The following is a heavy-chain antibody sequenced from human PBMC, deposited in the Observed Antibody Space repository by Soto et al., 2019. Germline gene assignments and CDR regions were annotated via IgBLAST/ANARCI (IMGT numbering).Heavy chain of an antibody. CDR1: GFTFSSYE. Sequence: LRLSCAASGFTFSSYEMNWVRQAPGKGLEWVSYISSSGRTIYYADSVKGRFTISRDNAKNSLYLQMNSLRAEDTAVYYCARSGYNWNDGARGYFDYWGQGTLVTVSS. D-gene: IGHD1-20*01. V-gene: IGHV3-48*03. J-gene: IGHJ4*02. CDR2: ISSSGRTI. CDR3: ARSGYNWNDGARGYFDY.